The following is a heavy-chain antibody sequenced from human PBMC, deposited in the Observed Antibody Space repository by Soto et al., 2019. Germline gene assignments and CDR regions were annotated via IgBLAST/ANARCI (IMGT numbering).Heavy chain of an antibody. J-gene: IGHJ6*02. CDR2: IIPIFGTA. Sequence: ASVKVSCKASGGTFSSYAISWVRQAPGQGLEWMGGIIPIFGTANYAQKFQGRVTITADESTSTAYMELSSLRSEDTAVYYCARGFVVTPQNAQDAFYYYGMDVWGQGTTVTVSS. CDR3: ARGFVVTPQNAQDAFYYYGMDV. D-gene: IGHD2-21*01. CDR1: GGTFSSYA. V-gene: IGHV1-69*13.